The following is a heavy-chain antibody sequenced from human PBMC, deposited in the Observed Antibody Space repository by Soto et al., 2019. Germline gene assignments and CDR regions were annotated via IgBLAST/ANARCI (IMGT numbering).Heavy chain of an antibody. J-gene: IGHJ5*02. CDR1: GGSISSYY. V-gene: IGHV4-59*01. CDR2: IYYSGST. D-gene: IGHD2-8*02. Sequence: SETLSLTCTVSGGSISSYYWSWIRQPPGKGLEWIGYIYYSGSTNYNPSLKSRVTISVDTSKNQFSLKLSSVTAADTAVYYCARAYWWFDPWGQGTLVTVSS. CDR3: ARAYWWFDP.